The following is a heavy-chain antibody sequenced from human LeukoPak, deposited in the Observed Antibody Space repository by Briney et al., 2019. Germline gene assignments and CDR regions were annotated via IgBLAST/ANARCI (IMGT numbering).Heavy chain of an antibody. J-gene: IGHJ6*03. CDR2: MNGGNNNT. CDR1: GYIFPHYA. D-gene: IGHD2-15*01. V-gene: IGHV1-3*01. CDR3: ARGRGTSGSNRDFYYYYYMDV. Sequence: SVKLSCKASGYIFPHYALHWVRHPPGQRPEWMGWMNGGNNNTKYTQKFQERNTLIRDTSAATAYMELSSLRHDDLAVYYCARGRGTSGSNRDFYYYYYMDVWGKGTTVTVSS.